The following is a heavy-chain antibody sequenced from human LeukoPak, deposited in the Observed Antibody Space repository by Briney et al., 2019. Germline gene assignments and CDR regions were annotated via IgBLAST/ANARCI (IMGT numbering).Heavy chain of an antibody. CDR2: IIPNSGGT. J-gene: IGHJ6*02. Sequence: EASVKVSFKASGYTFTGYYMHWVRQAPGQGLEWMAWIIPNSGGTNYAQKFQGRVTMTRGTSIRTAYMELSRLRSDDTAVYYCARARGTNYDGMDVWGQGTTVTVSS. CDR3: ARARGTNYDGMDV. V-gene: IGHV1-2*02. D-gene: IGHD3-16*01. CDR1: GYTFTGYY.